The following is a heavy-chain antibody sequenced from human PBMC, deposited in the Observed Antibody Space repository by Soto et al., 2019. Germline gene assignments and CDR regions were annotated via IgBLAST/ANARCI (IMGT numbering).Heavy chain of an antibody. CDR1: EGTRINVDYC. D-gene: IGHD3-22*01. CDR3: ASLYDNSGYLNGFDI. V-gene: IGHV4-30-4*01. CDR2: IYYSGST. J-gene: IGHJ3*02. Sequence: ASQPHPLSNTVSEGTRINVDYCRSLIRQPPGKGLEWIGYIYYSGSTYYSPSLKSRVTISVDTSKNQFSLKLSSVTAADTAVYYCASLYDNSGYLNGFDIWGQGTMVTGSS.